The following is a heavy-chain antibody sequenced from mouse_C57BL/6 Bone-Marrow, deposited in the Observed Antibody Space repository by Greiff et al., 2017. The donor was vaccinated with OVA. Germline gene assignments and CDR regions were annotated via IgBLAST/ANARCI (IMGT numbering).Heavy chain of an antibody. Sequence: EVQRVESGGDLVKPGGSLKLSCAASGFTFSSYGMSWVRQTPDKRLEWVATISRGGSYTYYPDSVKGRFTISRDNAKNTLYLQMSSLKSEDTAMYYCARHSGSYAMGYWGQGTSVTVSS. CDR3: ARHSGSYAMGY. V-gene: IGHV5-6*01. J-gene: IGHJ4*01. CDR2: ISRGGSYT. CDR1: GFTFSSYG.